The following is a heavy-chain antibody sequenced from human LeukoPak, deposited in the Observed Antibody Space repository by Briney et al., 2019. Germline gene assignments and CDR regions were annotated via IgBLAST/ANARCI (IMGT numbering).Heavy chain of an antibody. D-gene: IGHD2-15*01. J-gene: IGHJ4*02. V-gene: IGHV4-59*08. CDR1: GAPISSHH. CDR2: IYYTGST. CDR3: ARHPYGSEWWDHDY. Sequence: PSETLSLTCTVSGAPISSHHWSWIRQPPGRGLEWIGYIYYTGSTNYNPSLKSRVTISADTSKNQFSLKLSSVTAADTAMYYCARHPYGSEWWDHDYWGQGTLVTVS.